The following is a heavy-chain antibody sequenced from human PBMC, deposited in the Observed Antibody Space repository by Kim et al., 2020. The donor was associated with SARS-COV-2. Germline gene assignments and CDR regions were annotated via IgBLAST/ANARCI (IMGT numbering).Heavy chain of an antibody. CDR2: ISHAGTSK. Sequence: GGSLRLSCATSGFSFSAYGMHWVRQAPGKGLEWVAFISHAGTSKFYGDSVKGRFSISRDNSKNTLFLQMDSLRTEDTALYYCAKDLDYIDFIFNDWGQGTLVTVSA. CDR3: AKDLDYIDFIFND. CDR1: GFSFSAYG. V-gene: IGHV3-30*18. D-gene: IGHD4-17*01. J-gene: IGHJ4*02.